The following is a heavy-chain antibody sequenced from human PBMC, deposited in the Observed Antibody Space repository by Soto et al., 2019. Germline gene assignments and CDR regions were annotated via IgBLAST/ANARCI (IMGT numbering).Heavy chain of an antibody. V-gene: IGHV3-30-3*01. CDR1: GFTFSRYT. CDR2: TSYDGSTK. Sequence: QVQLVESGGGVVQPGRSLRLSCAASGFTFSRYTMHWVRQAPGKGLEWVAVTSYDGSTKYYADSVKGRFTISRDNSKNLLYLQIDYLRGEDTAVYYCAKDGGFDYGFWYFDLWGRGTLVTVSS. D-gene: IGHD4-17*01. CDR3: AKDGGFDYGFWYFDL. J-gene: IGHJ2*01.